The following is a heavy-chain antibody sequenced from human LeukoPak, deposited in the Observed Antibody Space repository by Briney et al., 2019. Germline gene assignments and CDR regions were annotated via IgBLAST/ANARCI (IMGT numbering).Heavy chain of an antibody. CDR1: GYTFTSYD. J-gene: IGHJ3*02. Sequence: ASVKVSCKASGYTFTSYDINWVRQATGQGLEWMGWMNPNSGNTGYAQKLQGRVTMTTDTSTSTAYMELRSLRSDDTAVYYCATRRSIAVAGPGAFDIWGQGTMVTVSS. CDR2: MNPNSGNT. V-gene: IGHV1-8*01. D-gene: IGHD6-19*01. CDR3: ATRRSIAVAGPGAFDI.